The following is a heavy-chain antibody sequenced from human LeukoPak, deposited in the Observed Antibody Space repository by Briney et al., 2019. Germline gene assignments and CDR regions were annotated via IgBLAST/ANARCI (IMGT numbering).Heavy chain of an antibody. D-gene: IGHD5-12*01. Sequence: ASVKVSCKASGYTFTAYDIHWVRQAPGQGLEWMGWINANSGGTDYAQKFQGRVTMTRDTSLTTAYMELGRLKSDDTAVYYCARDCGYDSQRMNYFDYWGQGTLVTVSS. J-gene: IGHJ4*02. CDR3: ARDCGYDSQRMNYFDY. CDR1: GYTFTAYD. CDR2: INANSGGT. V-gene: IGHV1-2*02.